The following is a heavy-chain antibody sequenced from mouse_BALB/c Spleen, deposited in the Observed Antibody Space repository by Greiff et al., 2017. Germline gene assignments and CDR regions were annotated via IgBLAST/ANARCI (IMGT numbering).Heavy chain of an antibody. CDR1: GYTFTDYW. CDR3: ARNYGNYPYWYFDV. Sequence: QVQLQQPGAELVMPGASVKMSCKASGYTFTDYWMHWVKQRPGQGLEWIGAIDTSDSYTSYNQKFKGKATLTVDESSSTAYMQLSSLTSEDSAVYYCARNYGNYPYWYFDVWGAGTTVTVSS. V-gene: IGHV1-69*01. J-gene: IGHJ1*01. CDR2: IDTSDSYT. D-gene: IGHD2-1*01.